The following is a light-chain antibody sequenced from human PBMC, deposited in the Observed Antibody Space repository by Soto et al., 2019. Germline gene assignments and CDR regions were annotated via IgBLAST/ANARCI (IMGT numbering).Light chain of an antibody. CDR1: QGISSY. J-gene: IGKJ1*01. V-gene: IGKV1-8*01. CDR3: QQYYSYPRT. CDR2: AAS. Sequence: IRMTQSPSSLSASTGDRVTITCRASQGISSYLAWYQQKPGKAPKLLIYAASTLQSGVPSRFSGSGSGTDFTLTISCLQSEDFATYYCQQYYSYPRTFGQGTKVEIK.